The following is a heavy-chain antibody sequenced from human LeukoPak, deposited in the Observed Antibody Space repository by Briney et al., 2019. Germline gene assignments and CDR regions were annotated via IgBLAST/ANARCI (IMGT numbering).Heavy chain of an antibody. V-gene: IGHV1-69*04. CDR2: IIPILGIA. CDR3: ASRPTEVRY. CDR1: GGTFSSYA. J-gene: IGHJ4*02. D-gene: IGHD4-23*01. Sequence: ASVKVSCKASGGTFSSYAISWVRQAPGQGPEWMGRIIPILGIANYAQKFQGRVTITADKSTSTAYMELSSLRSEDTAVYYCASRPTEVRYWGQGTLVTVSS.